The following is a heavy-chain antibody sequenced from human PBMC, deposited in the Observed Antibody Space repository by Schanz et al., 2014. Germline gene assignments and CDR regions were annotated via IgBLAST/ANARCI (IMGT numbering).Heavy chain of an antibody. J-gene: IGHJ3*02. CDR2: INPSGGST. CDR1: GYTFTTYY. V-gene: IGHV1-46*01. D-gene: IGHD5-12*01. CDR3: ARGGGPEDVFDI. Sequence: QVQLLQSGAEVKKPGASMKVSCKASGYTFTTYYMLWVRQAPGQGLEWMGIINPSGGSTRYGQKFQVRITVTTDTSTSTVYLELSSLRSDDTAVYYCARGGGPEDVFDIWGQGTILTVSS.